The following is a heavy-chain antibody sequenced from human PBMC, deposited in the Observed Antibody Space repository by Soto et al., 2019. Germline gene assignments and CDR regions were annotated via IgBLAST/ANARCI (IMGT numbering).Heavy chain of an antibody. J-gene: IGHJ4*02. CDR2: ISPDGKNT. D-gene: IGHD6-13*01. Sequence: GGSLRLSCAASGLTFTNYAIHWVRQSPVRGLEWVAVISPDGKNTYYGDFVKGRFTTSRDNSKSTVYLQLNSLRLDDTAAYFCATDLPQYASSWYMGFLDSWGQGTLVTVSS. V-gene: IGHV3-30*04. CDR1: GLTFTNYA. CDR3: ATDLPQYASSWYMGFLDS.